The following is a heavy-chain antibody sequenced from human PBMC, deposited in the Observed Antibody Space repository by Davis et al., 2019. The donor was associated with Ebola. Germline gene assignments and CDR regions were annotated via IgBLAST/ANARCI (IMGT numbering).Heavy chain of an antibody. D-gene: IGHD3-22*01. J-gene: IGHJ3*02. CDR2: ISYDGSNK. CDR1: GFTFSSYG. Sequence: GESLKISCAASGFTFSSYGMHWVRQAPGKGLEWVAVISYDGSNKYYADSVKGRFTISRDNSKNTLYLQMNSLRAEDTAVYYCAKVAKAYYDSNRDAFDIWGQGTMVTVSS. CDR3: AKVAKAYYDSNRDAFDI. V-gene: IGHV3-30*18.